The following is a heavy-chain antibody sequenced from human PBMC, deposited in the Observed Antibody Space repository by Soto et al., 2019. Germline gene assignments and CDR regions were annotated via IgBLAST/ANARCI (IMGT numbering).Heavy chain of an antibody. CDR3: AKDLSKVQRGYFDY. CDR1: GFTFSSYA. J-gene: IGHJ4*02. CDR2: ISGSGGST. D-gene: IGHD6-25*01. Sequence: GWALRISCAAPGFTFSSYAMSLGRQGPGKGLEWVSAISGSGGSTYYADSVKGRFTISRDNSKNTLYLQMNSLRAEDTAVYYCAKDLSKVQRGYFDYWGQGTLVTVSS. V-gene: IGHV3-23*01.